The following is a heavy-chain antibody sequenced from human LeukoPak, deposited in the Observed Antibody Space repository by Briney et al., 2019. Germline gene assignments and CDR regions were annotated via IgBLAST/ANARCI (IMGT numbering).Heavy chain of an antibody. CDR2: ISYDGSSK. Sequence: GGSLRLSCAASGFTFSNFGMHWVRQAPGKGLEWVAVISYDGSSKYYADSVKGRFTISRDNSKNTLYLQMNSLRAEDTAIYYCAKRSGTIDYWGQGTLVTVSS. J-gene: IGHJ4*02. CDR3: AKRSGTIDY. V-gene: IGHV3-30*18. D-gene: IGHD6-19*01. CDR1: GFTFSNFG.